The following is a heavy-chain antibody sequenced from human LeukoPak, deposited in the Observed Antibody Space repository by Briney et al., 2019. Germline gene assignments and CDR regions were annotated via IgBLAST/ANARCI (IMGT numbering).Heavy chain of an antibody. CDR3: AKGGTIGGYGYYEFDY. CDR1: GFTFSSYA. Sequence: PGGSLRLSCAASGFTFSSYAMSWVRQAPGKGLEWVSALSGSGGSTYYADSVKGRFTISRDNSKNTLYVQMNSLRAEDTAVYYCAKGGTIGGYGYYEFDYWGQGTQVTVSS. D-gene: IGHD4-17*01. V-gene: IGHV3-23*01. J-gene: IGHJ4*02. CDR2: LSGSGGST.